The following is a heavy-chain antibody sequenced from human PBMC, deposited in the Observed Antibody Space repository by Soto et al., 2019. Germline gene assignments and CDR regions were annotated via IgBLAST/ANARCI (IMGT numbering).Heavy chain of an antibody. CDR1: GFTFSDST. CDR2: IRSKTDNYAT. V-gene: IGHV3-73*01. CDR3: TRHFDGDVRIDD. D-gene: IGHD4-17*01. Sequence: EVQLVESGGGLVQPGGSLKLSCAASGFTFSDSTLHWIRQASGQGLEWLGRIRSKTDNYATAYAASVNGRFTISRDDSKNTAYLEMNSLKTEDTAVYYCTRHFDGDVRIDDWGQGTLVTVSS. J-gene: IGHJ4*02.